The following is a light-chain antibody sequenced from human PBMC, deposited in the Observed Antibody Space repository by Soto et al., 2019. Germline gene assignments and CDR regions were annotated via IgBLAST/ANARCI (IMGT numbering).Light chain of an antibody. J-gene: IGKJ2*01. CDR1: QTVLYSSNHKNY. V-gene: IGKV4-1*01. CDR3: QQYYSPPPYT. Sequence: DIVMTQSPDSLAVSLGERATINCKSSQTVLYSSNHKNYLAWYQQKPGQPPKLLIYWASTRESGVPARFSGSGSGTDFTLTISSLRAEDVAVYSCQQYYSPPPYTFGQGTKLEIK. CDR2: WAS.